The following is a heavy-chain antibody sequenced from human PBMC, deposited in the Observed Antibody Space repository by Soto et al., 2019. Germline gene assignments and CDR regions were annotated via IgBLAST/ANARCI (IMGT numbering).Heavy chain of an antibody. J-gene: IGHJ4*02. CDR2: IYSGDVT. Sequence: GGSLRLSCAASGCTVNSNCMSWVRQAPGKGPEWISVIYSGDVTDYADSVKGRFSIYRDNSKSTLYLQMNSLRAEDTAVYYCATGQQSDHDYFVYWDQGTLVT. D-gene: IGHD6-13*01. V-gene: IGHV3-53*01. CDR1: GCTVNSNC. CDR3: ATGQQSDHDYFVY.